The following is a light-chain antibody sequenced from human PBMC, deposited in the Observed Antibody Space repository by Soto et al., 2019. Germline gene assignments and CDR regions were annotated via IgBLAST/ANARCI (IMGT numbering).Light chain of an antibody. V-gene: IGKV1-5*03. Sequence: DIQMPQSPSTLSASVGDRVTITCRASQSISSWLAWYQQKPGKAPKLLIYKASSLESGVPSRFSGSGSGTEFTLTISSLQPDDFATYYCQQYNSLWTFGQGTKGEIK. CDR2: KAS. CDR3: QQYNSLWT. J-gene: IGKJ1*01. CDR1: QSISSW.